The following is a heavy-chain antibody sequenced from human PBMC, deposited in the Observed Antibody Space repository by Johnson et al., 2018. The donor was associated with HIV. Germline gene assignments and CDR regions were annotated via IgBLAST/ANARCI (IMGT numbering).Heavy chain of an antibody. J-gene: IGHJ3*02. CDR3: ARAGSSSSGPRAFDI. Sequence: QVLLVESGGGLVQPGGSLRLSCAASGFTFSSYAMHWVRQAPGKGLEWVAVISYDGSNKYYADSVKGRFTISRDTSKNTLYLQMNSLRAEDTAVYYCARAGSSSSGPRAFDIWGQGTMVTVSS. CDR1: GFTFSSYA. CDR2: ISYDGSNK. V-gene: IGHV3-30-3*01. D-gene: IGHD6-6*01.